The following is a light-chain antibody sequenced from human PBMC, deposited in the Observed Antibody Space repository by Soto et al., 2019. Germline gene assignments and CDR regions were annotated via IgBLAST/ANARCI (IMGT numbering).Light chain of an antibody. CDR1: SSDVGGYNY. CDR2: GNS. CDR3: QSCDNSLSVYV. V-gene: IGLV2-14*01. J-gene: IGLJ1*01. Sequence: QSVLTQPASVSGSPGQSIAISCTGTSSDVGGYNYVSWYQQHPGTAPKLLIYGNSNRPSGVPDRFSGSKSGTSASLAITGLQAEDEADYYCQSCDNSLSVYVFGTGTKVTVL.